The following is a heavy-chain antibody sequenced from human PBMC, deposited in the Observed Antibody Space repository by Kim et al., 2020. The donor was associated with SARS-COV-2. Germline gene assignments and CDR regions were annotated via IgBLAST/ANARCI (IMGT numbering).Heavy chain of an antibody. D-gene: IGHD7-27*01. J-gene: IGHJ4*02. V-gene: IGHV3-74*01. Sequence: GRDTGYADSVTGRFTISRDNARNTLFLQMNSLTAADTAVYYCARNNWGIDYWGQGTRVTVSS. CDR2: GRDT. CDR3: ARNNWGIDY.